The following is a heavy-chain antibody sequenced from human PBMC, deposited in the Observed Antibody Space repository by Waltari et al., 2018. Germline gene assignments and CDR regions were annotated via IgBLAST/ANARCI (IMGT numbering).Heavy chain of an antibody. CDR3: AALPGYSSGWYLDY. J-gene: IGHJ4*02. D-gene: IGHD6-19*01. V-gene: IGHV4-34*01. CDR1: GGSFSGYY. CDR2: INHSGST. Sequence: QVQLQQWGAGLLKPSETLSLTCAVYGGSFSGYYWSWIRQPPGKGLEWIGEINHSGSTNYNPSLKSRVTISVDTSKNQFSLKLSSVTAADTAVYYCAALPGYSSGWYLDYWGQGTLVTVSS.